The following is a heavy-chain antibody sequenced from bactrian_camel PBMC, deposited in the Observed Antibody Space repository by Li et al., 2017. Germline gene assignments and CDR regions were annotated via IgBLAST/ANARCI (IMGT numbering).Heavy chain of an antibody. V-gene: IGHV3S26*01. CDR2: IEDDGRI. CDR3: AEVYSRARGNECPNVNQAEFGY. J-gene: IGHJ6*01. Sequence: HVQLVESGGGSVQAGGSLRLSCAASGYTVSSYCMAWFRQVPGREREGVAGIEDDGRISYADAVEGRFTISKDNAKNTLDLQMNSLELEDTAMYYCAEVYSRARGNECPNVNQAEFGYWGQGTQVTVS. CDR1: GYTVSSYC. D-gene: IGHD2*01.